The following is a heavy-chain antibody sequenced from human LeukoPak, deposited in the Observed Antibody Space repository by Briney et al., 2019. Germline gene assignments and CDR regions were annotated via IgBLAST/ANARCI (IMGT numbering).Heavy chain of an antibody. CDR1: GFTFSSYS. CDR3: AREGGYCSSTSCYIGRWSVY. D-gene: IGHD2-2*02. V-gene: IGHV3-21*01. Sequence: GGSLRLSCAASGFTFSSYSMNWVRQAPGKGLEWVSSISSSSSYIYYADSVKGRFTISRDNAKNSLYLQMNSLRAEDTAVYYCAREGGYCSSTSCYIGRWSVYWGQGTLVTVSS. CDR2: ISSSSSYI. J-gene: IGHJ4*02.